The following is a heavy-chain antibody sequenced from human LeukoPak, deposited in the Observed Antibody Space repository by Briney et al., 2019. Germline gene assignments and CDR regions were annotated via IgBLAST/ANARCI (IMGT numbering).Heavy chain of an antibody. Sequence: GASVKVSCKASGYTFTSYGISWVRQAPGQGLEWMGWISAYNGNTNYAQKLQGRVTMTTDTSTSTAYTELRSLRSDDTAVYYCARSVGLRLGELSTSFDYWGQGTLVTVSS. V-gene: IGHV1-18*01. D-gene: IGHD3-16*02. J-gene: IGHJ4*02. CDR1: GYTFTSYG. CDR3: ARSVGLRLGELSTSFDY. CDR2: ISAYNGNT.